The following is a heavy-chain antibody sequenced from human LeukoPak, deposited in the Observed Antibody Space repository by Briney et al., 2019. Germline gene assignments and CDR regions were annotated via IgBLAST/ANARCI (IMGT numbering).Heavy chain of an antibody. J-gene: IGHJ4*01. CDR2: IKYDGSEK. D-gene: IGHD6-13*01. V-gene: IGHV3-7*01. Sequence: GGALRLSCVDPGFTLSSYWMRWVRQAPGKGLEWVANIKYDGSEKDYVDSVKGRFTISRDNAKNSLYLQMNSLRAEDTAVYYCARDIAPAGLFFDYWGQGTLVTVSS. CDR1: GFTLSSYW. CDR3: ARDIAPAGLFFDY.